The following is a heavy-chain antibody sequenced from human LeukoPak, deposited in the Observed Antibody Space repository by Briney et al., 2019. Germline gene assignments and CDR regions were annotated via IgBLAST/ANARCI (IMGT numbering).Heavy chain of an antibody. CDR3: ASYGSGSLPDDY. J-gene: IGHJ4*02. D-gene: IGHD3-10*01. V-gene: IGHV3-48*04. CDR2: ISSSGSTI. CDR1: GFTFNSYG. Sequence: PGGSLRLSCAASGFTFNSYGIHWVRQAPGKGLEWVSYISSSGSTIYYADSVKGRFTISRDNAKNSLYLQMNSLRAEDTAVYYCASYGSGSLPDDYWGQGTLVTVSS.